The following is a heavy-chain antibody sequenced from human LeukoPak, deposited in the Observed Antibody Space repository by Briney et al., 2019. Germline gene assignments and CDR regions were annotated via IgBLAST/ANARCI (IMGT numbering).Heavy chain of an antibody. CDR2: MNSNSGNT. CDR1: GYTFTSYD. D-gene: IGHD3-22*01. CDR3: AHLDSSGRRLGFDS. J-gene: IGHJ4*02. Sequence: GASVTVSCKASGYTFTSYDINWVRQATGQGLEWMGWMNSNSGNTVYAQKFQGRVTMTRHTSISTAYMELSSLRFDDSAVYYCAHLDSSGRRLGFDSWGQGTLVTV. V-gene: IGHV1-8*01.